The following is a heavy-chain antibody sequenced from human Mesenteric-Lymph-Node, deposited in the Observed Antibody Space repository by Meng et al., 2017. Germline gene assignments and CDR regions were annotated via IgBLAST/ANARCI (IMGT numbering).Heavy chain of an antibody. CDR2: TYYRSKWYN. J-gene: IGHJ6*02. CDR1: GDSVSSNSAA. D-gene: IGHD6-13*01. V-gene: IGHV6-1*01. Sequence: SQTRSLTGAISGDSVSSNSAAWNWIRQSPSRGLEWLGRTYYRSKWYNDYAVSVKSRITINPDTSKNQFSLQLNSVTPEDTAVYYCARGPIAAALYYYYGMDVWGQGTTVTVSS. CDR3: ARGPIAAALYYYYGMDV.